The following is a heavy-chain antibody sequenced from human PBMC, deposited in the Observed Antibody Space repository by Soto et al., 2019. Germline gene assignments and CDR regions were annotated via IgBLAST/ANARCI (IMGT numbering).Heavy chain of an antibody. Sequence: QITLKESGPTLVKPTQTLTLTCTFSGFSLSTSGVGVGWIRQPPGKALEWLALIYWDDDKRDSPSLKSRLTLTKDHAKNQVVLTMTNIDPVDTATYYCAHRTTYYYLSSGYSRHFDYWGQGTLVTVSS. V-gene: IGHV2-5*02. CDR1: GFSLSTSGVG. CDR2: IYWDDDK. D-gene: IGHD3-22*01. CDR3: AHRTTYYYLSSGYSRHFDY. J-gene: IGHJ4*02.